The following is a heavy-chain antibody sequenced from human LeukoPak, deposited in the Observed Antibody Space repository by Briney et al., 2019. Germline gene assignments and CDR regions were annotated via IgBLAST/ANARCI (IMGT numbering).Heavy chain of an antibody. CDR3: AKDLGDYSGSYYNCFDP. Sequence: GGSLRLSCAASGSTFSSFAMTWVRQAPGEGLQWVSAISGSGVSTHYADSVKGRFTISRDNSKNTLFLQMNRLRAEDTAIYYCAKDLGDYSGSYYNCFDPWGQGTLVTVSS. D-gene: IGHD1-26*01. CDR1: GSTFSSFA. J-gene: IGHJ5*02. CDR2: ISGSGVST. V-gene: IGHV3-23*01.